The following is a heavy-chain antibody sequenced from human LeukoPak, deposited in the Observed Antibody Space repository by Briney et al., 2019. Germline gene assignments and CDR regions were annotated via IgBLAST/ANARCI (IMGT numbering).Heavy chain of an antibody. CDR3: ARDAMGGGAYGDYNHFDY. Sequence: PGGSLRLSCAASGFTFSSYWMSWVRQAPGKGLEWVANIKQDGSEKYYVDSVKGRFTISRDNAKNSLYLQMNSLRAEDTAVYYCARDAMGGGAYGDYNHFDYWGQGTLVTVSS. CDR2: IKQDGSEK. D-gene: IGHD4-17*01. CDR1: GFTFSSYW. V-gene: IGHV3-7*01. J-gene: IGHJ4*02.